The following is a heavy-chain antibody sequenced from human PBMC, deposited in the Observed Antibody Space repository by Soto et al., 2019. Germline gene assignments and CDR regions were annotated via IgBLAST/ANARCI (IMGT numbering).Heavy chain of an antibody. CDR2: ISAYNGNT. J-gene: IGHJ5*02. D-gene: IGHD6-13*01. V-gene: IGHV1-18*01. Sequence: ASVKVSCKASGYTFTSYGISWVRQAPGQGLEWMGWISAYNGNTNYAQKLQGRVTMTTDTSTSTAYMELRSLRSEDTAVYYCATQATTIAAAGTIGPWGQGTLVTVSS. CDR1: GYTFTSYG. CDR3: ATQATTIAAAGTIGP.